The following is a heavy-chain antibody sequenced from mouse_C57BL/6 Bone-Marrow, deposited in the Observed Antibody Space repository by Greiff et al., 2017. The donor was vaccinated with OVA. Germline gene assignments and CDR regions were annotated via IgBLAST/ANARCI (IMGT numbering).Heavy chain of an antibody. CDR3: ARWDYYGSSYFDY. D-gene: IGHD1-1*01. Sequence: VKLMESGPELVKPGASVKISCKASGYTFTDYYINWVKQRPGQGLEWIGWIFPGSGSTYYNEKFKGKATLTVDKSSSTAYMLLSSLTSEDSAVYFCARWDYYGSSYFDYWGQGTTLTVSS. CDR2: IFPGSGST. V-gene: IGHV1-75*01. J-gene: IGHJ2*01. CDR1: GYTFTDYY.